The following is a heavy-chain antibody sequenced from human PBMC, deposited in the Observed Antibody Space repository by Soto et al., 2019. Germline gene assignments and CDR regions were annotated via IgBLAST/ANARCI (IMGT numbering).Heavy chain of an antibody. D-gene: IGHD6-13*01. CDR2: IIPILGIA. J-gene: IGHJ4*02. V-gene: IGHV1-69*02. CDR1: GGTFSCYT. CDR3: ASDPLSSSWYDFDY. Sequence: GASVKVSCKASGGTFSCYTISWVRQAPGQGLEWMGRIIPILGIANYAQKFQGRVTITADKSTSTAYMELSSLRSEDTAVYYCASDPLSSSWYDFDYWGQGTLVTVSS.